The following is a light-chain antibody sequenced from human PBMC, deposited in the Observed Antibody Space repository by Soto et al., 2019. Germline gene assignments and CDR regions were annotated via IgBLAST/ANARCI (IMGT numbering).Light chain of an antibody. CDR3: QQYDNSPLT. V-gene: IGKV3-20*01. CDR2: ATS. Sequence: EIVLTQSPGTLSLSPGERATLSCRASQSVSSTYFAWYQQKPGQAPRLLMYATSTRATGIPDRFSGSGSGTDFTLTISRLEPEDFVVYYCQQYDNSPLTFGGGTKVEIK. J-gene: IGKJ4*01. CDR1: QSVSSTY.